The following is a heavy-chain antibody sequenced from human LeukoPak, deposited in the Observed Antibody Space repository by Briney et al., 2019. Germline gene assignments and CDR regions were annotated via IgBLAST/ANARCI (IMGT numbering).Heavy chain of an antibody. CDR1: GYRFNAYW. Sequence: GESLKISCKGSGYRFNAYWIAWVRQMPGKGLEWMGIIYPDDSDTRYSPSFQGQVTISADKSVRTAYLQWSSLKASDTAMYYCARPNITAYYDSRGYDAFDVWGQGTMVTVSS. CDR3: ARPNITAYYDSRGYDAFDV. V-gene: IGHV5-51*01. D-gene: IGHD3-22*01. CDR2: IYPDDSDT. J-gene: IGHJ3*01.